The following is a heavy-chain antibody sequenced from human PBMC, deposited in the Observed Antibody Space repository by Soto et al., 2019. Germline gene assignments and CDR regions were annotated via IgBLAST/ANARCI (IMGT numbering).Heavy chain of an antibody. V-gene: IGHV1-18*01. Sequence: QVHLVQSGAEVKKPGASVKVSCKGSGYGFTTYGITWVRQAPGQGLEWMAWISAHNGNTNYAQKLQGRVTVTRDSPTSKAYMEQRSPRSDDTAVYYCARGRYGDYCGQGAPVTVSS. D-gene: IGHD1-1*01. CDR1: GYGFTTYG. CDR2: ISAHNGNT. CDR3: ARGRYGDY. J-gene: IGHJ4*02.